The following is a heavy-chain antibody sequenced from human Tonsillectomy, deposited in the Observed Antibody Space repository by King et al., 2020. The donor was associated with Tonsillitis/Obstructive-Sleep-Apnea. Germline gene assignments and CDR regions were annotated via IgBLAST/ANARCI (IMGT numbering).Heavy chain of an antibody. D-gene: IGHD3-3*01. CDR2: VNQDGSEK. Sequence: VQLVESRGGLVQPGGSLRLSCAASGFTFSSFWMTWVRQAPGKGLEWVANVNQDGSEKYYVDSVKGRFTISRDNAKNSLYLQMNSLRAEDTAVYYCARDSNGFWGGYSDYGGQGPRVPVSS. CDR1: GFTFSSFW. V-gene: IGHV3-7*04. J-gene: IGHJ4*02. CDR3: ARDSNGFWGGYSDY.